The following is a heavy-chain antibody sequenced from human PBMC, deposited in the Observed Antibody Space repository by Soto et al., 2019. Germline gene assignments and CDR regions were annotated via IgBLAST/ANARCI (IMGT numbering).Heavy chain of an antibody. V-gene: IGHV1-18*01. CDR2: ISAYNGNT. J-gene: IGHJ4*02. CDR1: GYTFTSYG. Sequence: ASVKVSCKASGYTFTSYGISWVRQAPGQGLEWMGWISAYNGNTNYAQKLQGRVTMTTDTSTSTAYMELRSLRSDDTAVYYCARDEYDFWSGYPNRYYFDYWGQGTLVTVSS. CDR3: ARDEYDFWSGYPNRYYFDY. D-gene: IGHD3-3*01.